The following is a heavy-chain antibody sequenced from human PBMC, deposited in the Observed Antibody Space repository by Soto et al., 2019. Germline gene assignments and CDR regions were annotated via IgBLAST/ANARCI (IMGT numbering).Heavy chain of an antibody. D-gene: IGHD3-22*01. CDR2: IYYSGST. CDR3: ARDRVYYDSSGEDY. J-gene: IGHJ4*02. V-gene: IGHV4-30-4*08. CDR1: CGSISSGDYY. Sequence: PSETLSLTWTVSCGSISSGDYYCILIRQPPGKGLEWIGYIYYSGSTYYNPSLKSRVTISVDTSKNQFSLKLSSVTAADTAVYYCARDRVYYDSSGEDYWGQGTLVTVSS.